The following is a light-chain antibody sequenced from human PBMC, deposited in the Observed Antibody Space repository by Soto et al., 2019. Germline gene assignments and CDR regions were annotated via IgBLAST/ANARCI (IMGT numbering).Light chain of an antibody. CDR1: STDVGAYNL. V-gene: IGLV2-14*02. CDR2: EGS. CDR3: CSYTSSSTLAYV. Sequence: QSALTQPASVSGSPEQSITISCTGTSTDVGAYNLVSWYQQHPGKAPRLIIYEGSKRPSGISHRFSGSKSDNTASLTISGLRAEDEAHYHCCSYTSSSTLAYVFGTGTKVTVL. J-gene: IGLJ1*01.